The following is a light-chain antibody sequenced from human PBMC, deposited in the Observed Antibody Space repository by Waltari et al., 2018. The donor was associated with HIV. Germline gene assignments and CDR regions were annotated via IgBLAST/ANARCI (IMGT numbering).Light chain of an antibody. CDR3: QQASFFPLT. CDR2: AAS. V-gene: IGKV1-12*01. CDR1: QSIRGL. Sequence: IQMTQSPSSVSASVGDSVTITCRASQSIRGLLAWYQQRPGKAPKLLIYAASTVQSGVPSRFSGSGSGTDFTLTISSLQPEDFATYYCQQASFFPLTFGQGTRLEIK. J-gene: IGKJ5*01.